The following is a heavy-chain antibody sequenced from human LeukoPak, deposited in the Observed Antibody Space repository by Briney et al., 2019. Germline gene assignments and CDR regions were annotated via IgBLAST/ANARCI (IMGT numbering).Heavy chain of an antibody. CDR2: ISAYNGNT. Sequence: ASVKVSCKASGYSFTTYGITWVRQAPGQGLEWMGWISAYNGNTNYAQKLQGRVTMTTDTSTSTAYMELRSLTSDDTAAYYCARDMIAAPPNWFDPWGQGTLVTVSS. CDR3: ARDMIAAPPNWFDP. J-gene: IGHJ5*02. CDR1: GYSFTTYG. D-gene: IGHD6-6*01. V-gene: IGHV1-18*01.